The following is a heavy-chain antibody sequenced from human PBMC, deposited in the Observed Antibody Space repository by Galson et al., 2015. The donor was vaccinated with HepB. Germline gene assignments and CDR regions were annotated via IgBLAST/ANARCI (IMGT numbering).Heavy chain of an antibody. V-gene: IGHV3-74*01. CDR2: INSDGITT. Sequence: SLRLSCAASGFTFSSYWMHWVRQAPGKGLVWVSRINSDGITTSYADTVKGRFTISRDNSKNTLYLQMNSLRAEDTAVYYCVRLTLAGRFDSWGRGTLVTVSS. CDR3: VRLTLAGRFDS. CDR1: GFTFSSYW. D-gene: IGHD6-13*01. J-gene: IGHJ4*02.